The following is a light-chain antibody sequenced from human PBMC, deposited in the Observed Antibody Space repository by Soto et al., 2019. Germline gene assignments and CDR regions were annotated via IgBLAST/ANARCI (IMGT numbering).Light chain of an antibody. CDR1: SSNIGAGYD. V-gene: IGLV1-40*01. Sequence: QSELTQPPSVSGAPGQRVTISCTGSSSNIGAGYDVHWYQQLPGTAPKLLIYGNSNRPSGVPDRFSGSKSGTSASLAITGLQAEDEADYYCQSHGVFGTGTKLTVL. J-gene: IGLJ1*01. CDR2: GNS. CDR3: QSHGV.